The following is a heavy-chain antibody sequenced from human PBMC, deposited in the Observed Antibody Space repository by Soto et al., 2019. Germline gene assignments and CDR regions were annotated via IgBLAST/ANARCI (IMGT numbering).Heavy chain of an antibody. Sequence: EVQLLDSGGGLVQPGGSLRLSCVASGFTFSSHAMSWVRQAPGKGLEWVSALTSSGGDTYYTDSVKGRFTISRDNSKNTLYLQMNSLRAEYTAVYYCAKETGPNWGYFDYWGQGTLVTVSS. CDR3: AKETGPNWGYFDY. CDR1: GFTFSSHA. CDR2: LTSSGGDT. D-gene: IGHD7-27*01. V-gene: IGHV3-23*01. J-gene: IGHJ4*02.